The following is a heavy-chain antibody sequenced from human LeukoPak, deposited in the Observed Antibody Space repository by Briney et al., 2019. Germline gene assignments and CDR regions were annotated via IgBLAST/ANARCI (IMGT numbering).Heavy chain of an antibody. CDR1: GYSISSGYY. CDR2: INHSGNT. Sequence: SETLSLTCTVSGYSISSGYYWGWIRQPPGKGLEWIGEINHSGNTSYNPSLKSRVTVSVDTSKNQFSLKLRSLTAADTAVYYCAKQGRKSAFDFWGQGTLVTVSS. CDR3: AKQGRKSAFDF. D-gene: IGHD7-27*01. V-gene: IGHV4-38-2*02. J-gene: IGHJ4*02.